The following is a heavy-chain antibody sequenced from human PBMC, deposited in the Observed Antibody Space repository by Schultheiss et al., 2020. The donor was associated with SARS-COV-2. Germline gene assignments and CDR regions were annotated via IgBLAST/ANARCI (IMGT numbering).Heavy chain of an antibody. CDR3: ARGTSDGLDY. J-gene: IGHJ4*02. CDR2: IGTARDT. V-gene: IGHV3-13*01. CDR1: GFTFSTND. D-gene: IGHD2-2*01. Sequence: GGSLRLSCVASGFTFSTNDMHWVRQGTGKGLEWVSSIGTARDTYYAGSVRGRFTISRENAKNSLYLQMNSLRDEDTAVYYCARGTSDGLDYWGQGTPVTVSS.